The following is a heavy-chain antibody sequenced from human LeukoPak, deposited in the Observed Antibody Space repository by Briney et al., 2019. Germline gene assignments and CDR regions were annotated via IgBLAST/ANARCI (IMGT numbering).Heavy chain of an antibody. D-gene: IGHD3-3*01. J-gene: IGHJ4*02. Sequence: SETLSLTCTVSGGSFSSGSYYWSWIRQPPGKGLEWIGYIYYSGSTNYNPSLKSRVTISVDTSKNQFSLKLSSVTAADTAVYYCARDGGYDFWSGYYTRGFDYWGQGTLVTVSS. CDR1: GGSFSSGSYY. CDR3: ARDGGYDFWSGYYTRGFDY. V-gene: IGHV4-61*01. CDR2: IYYSGST.